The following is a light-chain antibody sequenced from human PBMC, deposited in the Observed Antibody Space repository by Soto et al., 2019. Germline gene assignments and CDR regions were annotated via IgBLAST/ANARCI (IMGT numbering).Light chain of an antibody. V-gene: IGLV1-40*01. CDR2: GNS. J-gene: IGLJ2*01. Sequence: QAVLTQPPSVSGAPGQRVTISCTGSSSNIGAGYDVHWYQQLPGTAPKLLIYGNSNRPSGVPDRFSGSKSGTSASLAITGLQAEYEADYYCQSYDSSPVFGGGTKVTVL. CDR1: SSNIGAGYD. CDR3: QSYDSSPV.